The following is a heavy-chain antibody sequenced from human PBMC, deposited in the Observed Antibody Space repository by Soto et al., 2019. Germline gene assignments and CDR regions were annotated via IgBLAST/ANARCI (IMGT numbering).Heavy chain of an antibody. CDR2: ISYNGRNK. J-gene: IGHJ4*02. CDR3: ARQAKIGDRSQFYFDS. CDR1: GFTFSFYA. Sequence: GGSLRLSCAASGFTFSFYAMHWVRQAPGKGLERVAVISYNGRNKHYVDSVKGRFTISRDNSQGTLYLQMDSLRPDDTAVYYCARQAKIGDRSQFYFDSWGQGTLVTVSS. D-gene: IGHD3-16*01. V-gene: IGHV3-30*04.